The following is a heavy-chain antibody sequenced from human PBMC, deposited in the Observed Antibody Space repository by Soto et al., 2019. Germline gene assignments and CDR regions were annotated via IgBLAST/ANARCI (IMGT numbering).Heavy chain of an antibody. J-gene: IGHJ5*02. Sequence: PGGSLRLSCVASGLTFRTYLMHWVRQAPGKGLEWVALIWFDGRNDYYVESVKGRFTASRDNSKNTLYLQMNSLRAEDTAVYYCAVVDSTGNWFDPWGQGALVTVSS. V-gene: IGHV3-33*01. CDR3: AVVDSTGNWFDP. CDR2: IWFDGRND. CDR1: GLTFRTYL. D-gene: IGHD3-22*01.